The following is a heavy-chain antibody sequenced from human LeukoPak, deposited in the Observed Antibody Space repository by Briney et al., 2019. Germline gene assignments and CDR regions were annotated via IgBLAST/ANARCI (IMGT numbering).Heavy chain of an antibody. J-gene: IGHJ6*03. Sequence: SETLSLTCTVSGGSISSYYWSWIRQPPGKGLEWIGYIYYSGSTNYNPSLKSRVTISVDTSKNQFSLKLSSVTAADTAVYYCARELRDYYYYMDVWGKGTTVTVSS. CDR3: ARELRDYYYYMDV. CDR2: IYYSGST. CDR1: GGSISSYY. V-gene: IGHV4-59*01. D-gene: IGHD2-15*01.